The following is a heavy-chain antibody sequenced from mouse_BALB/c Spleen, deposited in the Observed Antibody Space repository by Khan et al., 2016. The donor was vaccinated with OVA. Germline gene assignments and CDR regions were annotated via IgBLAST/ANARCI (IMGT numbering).Heavy chain of an antibody. V-gene: IGHV14-3*02. Sequence: EVQLQESGAELVKPGASVKLSCTASGFNIKDTYIHWVKQRPEQGLEWIGRIDPANGNIKYDAKFQGQATLTADKSSNTAYLQLSSLTSEDTAVYSCAKNDGYDVDYWGQGATLTVSA. CDR1: GFNIKDTY. D-gene: IGHD2-2*01. J-gene: IGHJ2*01. CDR2: IDPANGNI. CDR3: AKNDGYDVDY.